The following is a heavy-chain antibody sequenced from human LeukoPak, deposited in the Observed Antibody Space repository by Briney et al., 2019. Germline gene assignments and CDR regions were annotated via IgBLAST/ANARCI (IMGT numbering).Heavy chain of an antibody. V-gene: IGHV3-74*01. D-gene: IGHD2-2*01. CDR2: INGDGSRT. J-gene: IGHJ6*01. CDR3: ARGPQRGAAANYYGMEV. CDR1: LFTPSKYW. Sequence: PRGSLRLSCAASLFTPSKYWIHCVPQTPRKGRVGVSHINGDGSRTSHAEYVKGRFTISRDNAKSTLYLQMNSLRSEDTAVYYCARGPQRGAAANYYGMEVWGEGTTVTVSS.